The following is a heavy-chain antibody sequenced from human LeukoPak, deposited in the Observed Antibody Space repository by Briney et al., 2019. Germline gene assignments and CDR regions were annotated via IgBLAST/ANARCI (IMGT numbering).Heavy chain of an antibody. Sequence: PGGSLRLSCAASGFTFDDYTMHWVRQAPGKGLEWVSLISWDGGSTYYADSVKGRFTISRDNSKNSLYLQMNSLRAEDTAVYYCARAPYYYDTSGFLIWGQGTMVTVSS. CDR3: ARAPYYYDTSGFLI. J-gene: IGHJ3*02. D-gene: IGHD3-22*01. V-gene: IGHV3-43*01. CDR2: ISWDGGST. CDR1: GFTFDDYT.